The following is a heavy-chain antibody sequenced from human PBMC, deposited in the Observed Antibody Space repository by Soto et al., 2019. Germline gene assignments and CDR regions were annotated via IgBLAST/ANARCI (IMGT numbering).Heavy chain of an antibody. CDR1: GFTFSSYS. CDR2: ISSSSSTI. J-gene: IGHJ6*02. D-gene: IGHD5-18*01. V-gene: IGHV3-48*02. Sequence: GGSLRLSCAASGFTFSSYSMNWVRQAPGKGLGWVSYISSSSSTIYYADSVKGRFTISRDNAKNSLYLQMNSLRDEDTAVYYCARDIAAMVTPGHYYYYYYGMDVWGQGTTVTVSS. CDR3: ARDIAAMVTPGHYYYYYYGMDV.